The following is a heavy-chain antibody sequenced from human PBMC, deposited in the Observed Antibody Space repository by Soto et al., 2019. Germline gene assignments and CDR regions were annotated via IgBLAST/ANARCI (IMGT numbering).Heavy chain of an antibody. Sequence: SETLSLTCTVSGGSISSYYWSWIRQHPGKGLEWIGYIYYSGSTYYNPSLKSRVTISVDTSKNQFSLKLSSVTAADTAVYYCAREIIENYFDYWGQGTLVTVSS. J-gene: IGHJ4*02. V-gene: IGHV4-59*06. CDR3: AREIIENYFDY. CDR2: IYYSGST. CDR1: GGSISSYY.